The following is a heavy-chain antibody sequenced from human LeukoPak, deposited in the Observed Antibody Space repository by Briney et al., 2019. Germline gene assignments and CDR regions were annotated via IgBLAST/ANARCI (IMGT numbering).Heavy chain of an antibody. D-gene: IGHD1/OR15-1a*01. CDR2: ISSSSYI. CDR3: AKDSPSRTATTEVPVDY. CDR1: GFTFSSYS. Sequence: PGGSLRLSCAASGFTFSSYSMNWVRQAPGKGLEWVSSISSSSYIYYADSVKGRFTISRDNAKNLLYLQMNSLRAEDTAVYYCAKDSPSRTATTEVPVDYWGQGTLVTVSS. V-gene: IGHV3-21*01. J-gene: IGHJ4*02.